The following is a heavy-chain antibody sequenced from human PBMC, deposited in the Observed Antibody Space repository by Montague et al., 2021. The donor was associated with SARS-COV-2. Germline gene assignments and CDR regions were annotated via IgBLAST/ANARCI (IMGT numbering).Heavy chain of an antibody. V-gene: IGHV4-34*01. D-gene: IGHD1-26*01. Sequence: SETLSLTCAVYRGSFHIFSWGWIRQSPGKGLEWIGEIDHSGNTKYNPSLESRVTISVDTSKNQFSLNLTSVTAADTAMYYCARGTRVVGITPGFRCWGQGTQVAVSS. CDR2: IDHSGNT. J-gene: IGHJ4*02. CDR3: ARGTRVVGITPGFRC. CDR1: RGSFHIFS.